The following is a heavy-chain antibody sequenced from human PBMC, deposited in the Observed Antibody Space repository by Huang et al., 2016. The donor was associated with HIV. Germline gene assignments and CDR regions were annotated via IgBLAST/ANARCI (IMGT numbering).Heavy chain of an antibody. J-gene: IGHJ4*02. CDR1: GASISSNNHY. V-gene: IGHV4-39*01. CDR2: IYFTGST. CDR3: ARHPVNDHGDYRTFFDY. Sequence: QLRLQESGPGLVKPSETLSLICIVSGASISSNNHYWGWIRQPPGKGLEWIGTIYFTGSTYRDPSLDSRVTLSADTSKNQFSLRLSSVTAAATAMYYCARHPVNDHGDYRTFFDYWGQGTLVTVSS. D-gene: IGHD4-17*01.